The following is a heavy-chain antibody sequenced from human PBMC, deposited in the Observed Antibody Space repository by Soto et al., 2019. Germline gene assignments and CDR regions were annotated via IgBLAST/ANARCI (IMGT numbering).Heavy chain of an antibody. J-gene: IGHJ6*02. CDR3: ARGQIQYYYYYGMDV. D-gene: IGHD5-18*01. Sequence: SETLSLTCAVYGGSFSGYYWSWIRQPPGKGLEWIGEINHSGSTNYNPSLKSRVTISVDTSKNQFSLKLSSVTAADTAGYYCARGQIQYYYYYGMDVWGQGTTVTVSS. CDR1: GGSFSGYY. V-gene: IGHV4-34*01. CDR2: INHSGST.